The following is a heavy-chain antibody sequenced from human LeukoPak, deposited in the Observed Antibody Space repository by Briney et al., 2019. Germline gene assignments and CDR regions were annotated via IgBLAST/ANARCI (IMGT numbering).Heavy chain of an antibody. CDR3: ARDRVSGWYRGDAFDI. Sequence: GASVKVSCKASGYTXTGYYMHGVRQAPGQGLEWMGWINPNSGGTNYAQKFQGRVTMTRDTSISTAYMELSRLRSDDTAVYYCARDRVSGWYRGDAFDIWGQGTMVTVSS. D-gene: IGHD6-19*01. CDR1: GYTXTGYY. J-gene: IGHJ3*02. CDR2: INPNSGGT. V-gene: IGHV1-2*02.